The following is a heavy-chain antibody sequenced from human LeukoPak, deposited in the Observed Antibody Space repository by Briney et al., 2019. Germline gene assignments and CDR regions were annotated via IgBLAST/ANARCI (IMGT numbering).Heavy chain of an antibody. J-gene: IGHJ5*02. Sequence: SETLSLTCSVSGGSISSRSYYWGWIRQSPGKGLEWIGYISYSGTTNYNPSLKSRVTISVDTSKNQFSLKLNSVTAADTAVYYCARLSPISNSWYTWFDPWGQGTLVTVSS. CDR3: ARLSPISNSWYTWFDP. CDR2: ISYSGTT. CDR1: GGSISSRSYY. V-gene: IGHV4-61*05. D-gene: IGHD6-13*01.